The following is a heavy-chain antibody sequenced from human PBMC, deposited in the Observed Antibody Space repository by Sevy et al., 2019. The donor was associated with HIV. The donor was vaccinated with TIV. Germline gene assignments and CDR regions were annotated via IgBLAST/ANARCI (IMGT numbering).Heavy chain of an antibody. J-gene: IGHJ4*02. CDR2: ISRSTNTR. CDR3: ARESYFYDTTTFPENDY. CDR1: GFTFSSFG. D-gene: IGHD3-22*01. V-gene: IGHV3-48*01. Sequence: GGSLRLSCAASGFTFSSFGMNWVRQAPGKGLEWISYISRSTNTRLYSASVTGRFSISRDNARNSLYLQMNSLRAEDTAVHYCARESYFYDTTTFPENDYWGRGTLVTVSS.